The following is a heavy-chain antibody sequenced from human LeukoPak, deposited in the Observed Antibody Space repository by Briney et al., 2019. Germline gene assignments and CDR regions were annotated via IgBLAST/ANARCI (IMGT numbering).Heavy chain of an antibody. V-gene: IGHV4-39*07. CDR1: GGSISSSGYY. CDR3: AHSSWYLGFDY. CDR2: IYYSGST. D-gene: IGHD6-13*01. Sequence: PSETLSLTCTVSGGSISSSGYYWGWIRQPPGKGLEWIGSIYYSGSTYYNPSLKSRVTISVDTSKNQFSLKLSSVTAADTAVYYCAHSSWYLGFDYWGQGTLVTVSS. J-gene: IGHJ4*02.